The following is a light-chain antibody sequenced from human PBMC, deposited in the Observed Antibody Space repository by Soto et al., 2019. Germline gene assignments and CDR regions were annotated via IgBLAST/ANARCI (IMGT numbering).Light chain of an antibody. CDR1: QTISTL. CDR3: QQYSHLVT. J-gene: IGKJ2*01. V-gene: IGKV1-5*01. Sequence: IQMTQSPSTLSAPVGDRVTITCQASQTISTLSAWFQHKPGKAPNLLIYDASNLESGVPSRFSGSGSGTEFTLTISSLQSDDSATYFCQQYSHLVTFGQGTKLEIK. CDR2: DAS.